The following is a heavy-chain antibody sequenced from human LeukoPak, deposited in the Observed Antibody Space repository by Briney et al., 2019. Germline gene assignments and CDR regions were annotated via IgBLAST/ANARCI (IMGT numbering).Heavy chain of an antibody. V-gene: IGHV3-23*01. D-gene: IGHD4-17*01. J-gene: IGHJ6*02. CDR1: GFTFSSYA. Sequence: GGSLRLSCAASGFTFSSYAMSWVRQAPGKGLEWVSAISGSGGSTYYADSVKGRFTTSRDNSKNTLYLQMNSLRAEDTAVYYCAKHNGDYEYGMDVWGQGTTVTVSS. CDR3: AKHNGDYEYGMDV. CDR2: ISGSGGST.